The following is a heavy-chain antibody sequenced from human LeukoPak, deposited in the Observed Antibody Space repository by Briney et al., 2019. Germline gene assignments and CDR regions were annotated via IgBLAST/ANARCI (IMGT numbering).Heavy chain of an antibody. J-gene: IGHJ3*02. CDR1: GGSFSGYY. D-gene: IGHD5-12*01. CDR2: INHSGST. Sequence: SESLSLTCAVYGGSFSGYYWSWIRQPPGKGLEWIGEINHSGSTNYNPSLKSRVTISVDTSKNQFSLKLSSVTAADTAVYYCARVAVAHDAFDIWGQGTMVTVSS. V-gene: IGHV4-34*01. CDR3: ARVAVAHDAFDI.